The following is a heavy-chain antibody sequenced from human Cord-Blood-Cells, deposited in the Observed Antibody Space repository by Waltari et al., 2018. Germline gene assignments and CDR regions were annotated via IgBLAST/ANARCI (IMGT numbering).Heavy chain of an antibody. V-gene: IGHV4-59*01. Sequence: QVQLQESGPGLVKPSETLSLPCPVPGGPLSSYYWSWIRPPPGQALEWIGYIYYRWSTNYNPSLKSRVTISVDTSKNQFSLKLSSVTAADTAVYYCARGEVVVVAATSYYYGMDVWGQGTTVTVSS. J-gene: IGHJ6*02. CDR2: IYYRWST. D-gene: IGHD2-15*01. CDR1: GGPLSSYY. CDR3: ARGEVVVVAATSYYYGMDV.